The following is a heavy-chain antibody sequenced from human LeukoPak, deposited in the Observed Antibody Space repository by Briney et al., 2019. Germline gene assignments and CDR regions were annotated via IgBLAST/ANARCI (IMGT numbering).Heavy chain of an antibody. J-gene: IGHJ4*02. CDR1: GFTVSSYY. D-gene: IGHD5-24*01. V-gene: IGHV3-48*03. CDR3: AREMATIDY. Sequence: GGSLRLSCAASGFTVSSYYMYWVRQAPGKGLEWVSYISSSGSTIYYADSVKGRFTISRDNAKNLLYLQMSSLRAEDTAIYYCAREMATIDYWGQGTRVTVSS. CDR2: ISSSGSTI.